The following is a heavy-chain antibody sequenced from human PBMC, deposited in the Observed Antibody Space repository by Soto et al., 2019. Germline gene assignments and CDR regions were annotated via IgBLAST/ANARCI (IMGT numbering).Heavy chain of an antibody. V-gene: IGHV4-31*03. D-gene: IGHD3-22*01. Sequence: PSETLSLTCTVSGGSISSGGYYWSWIRRHPGKGLEWIGYIYYSGSTYYNPSLKSRVTISVDTSKNQFSLKLSSVTAADTAVYYCARVLQSYYYDSSGYMTWGQGTLVTVSS. CDR3: ARVLQSYYYDSSGYMT. J-gene: IGHJ5*02. CDR2: IYYSGST. CDR1: GGSISSGGYY.